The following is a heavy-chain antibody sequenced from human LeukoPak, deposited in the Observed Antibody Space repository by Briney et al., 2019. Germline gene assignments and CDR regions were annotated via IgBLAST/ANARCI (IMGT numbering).Heavy chain of an antibody. V-gene: IGHV3-23*01. D-gene: IGHD4-11*01. J-gene: IGHJ4*02. Sequence: GGSLRLSCAASGFTFSSSAMNWVRQAPGKGLEWVSIISTNGDYTYHADSVKGRFTISRDNSKNTLYLQMNSLRAEDTAVYYCGKDLNYGLDYWGQGTLVTVSS. CDR3: GKDLNYGLDY. CDR1: GFTFSSSA. CDR2: ISTNGDYT.